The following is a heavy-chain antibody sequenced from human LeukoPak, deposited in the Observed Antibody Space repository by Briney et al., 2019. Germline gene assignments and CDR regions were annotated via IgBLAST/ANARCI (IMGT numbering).Heavy chain of an antibody. J-gene: IGHJ4*02. Sequence: ASVKVSCKASGYTFTSYYMHWVRQAPGQGLEWMGIISPGGGSTSYAQKFQGRVTMTRDTSTSTVYMELSRLRSDDTAVYYCARRYSSSFDYWGQGTLVTVSS. D-gene: IGHD6-13*01. CDR1: GYTFTSYY. V-gene: IGHV1-46*01. CDR2: ISPGGGST. CDR3: ARRYSSSFDY.